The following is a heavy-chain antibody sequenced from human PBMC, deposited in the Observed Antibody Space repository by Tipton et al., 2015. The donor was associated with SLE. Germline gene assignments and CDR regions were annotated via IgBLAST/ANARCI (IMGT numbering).Heavy chain of an antibody. CDR1: GYSISSGYY. J-gene: IGHJ4*02. D-gene: IGHD3-10*01. CDR3: ARRGYYGSGSYPN. Sequence: TLSLTCAVSGYSISSGYYWGWIRQPPGKGLEGIVSIYYSGSTYHNPSLKSRVTISVDTSKNQSSLKLSSVTAADTAVYYCARRGYYGSGSYPNWGQGTLVTVSS. V-gene: IGHV4-38-2*01. CDR2: IYYSGST.